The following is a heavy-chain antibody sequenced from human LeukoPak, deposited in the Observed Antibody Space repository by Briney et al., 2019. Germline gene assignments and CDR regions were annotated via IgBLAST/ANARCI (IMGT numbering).Heavy chain of an antibody. V-gene: IGHV3-43*02. J-gene: IGHJ1*01. CDR2: INGQGDET. CDR1: GFSFHNYA. CDR3: AKDLGRTEWEPLRGTLTD. D-gene: IGHD1-26*01. Sequence: GGSLRLSCAASGFSFHNYAMHWVRQRPGRGLEWVSFINGQGDETYYGDSVKGRFTVSRDNRKDSLVLQMNSLRTEDTAFYYCAKDLGRTEWEPLRGTLTDWGQGTLVTVSS.